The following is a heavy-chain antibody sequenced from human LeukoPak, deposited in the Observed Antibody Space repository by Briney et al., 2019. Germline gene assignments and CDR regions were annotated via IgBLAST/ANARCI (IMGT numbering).Heavy chain of an antibody. CDR2: ISDDGRAT. J-gene: IGHJ6*03. D-gene: IGHD6-6*01. Sequence: GGSLRLSCEASGFTFSTFPMHWVRQTPDKRLEWVAVISDDGRATYYADSVKGRFTISRDNSKNTLYLQMNSLSPEDTAVVYCARVGRVSIYPSYMDVWGKGTTVTVSS. CDR3: ARVGRVSIYPSYMDV. V-gene: IGHV3-30*04. CDR1: GFTFSTFP.